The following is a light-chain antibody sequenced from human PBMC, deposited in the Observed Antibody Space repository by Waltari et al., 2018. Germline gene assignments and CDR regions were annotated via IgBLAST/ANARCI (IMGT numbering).Light chain of an antibody. CDR1: QSVSKY. V-gene: IGKV3-20*01. CDR2: AAS. J-gene: IGKJ1*01. CDR3: QNHERLPAT. Sequence: VLTQSPGTLSLSPGERATLSCRASQSVSKYLAWYQQRPGQAPRLLIYAASTRATGVPDRFSGSECGTDFSLTISRLEPEDFAVYYCQNHERLPATFGQGTKVEIK.